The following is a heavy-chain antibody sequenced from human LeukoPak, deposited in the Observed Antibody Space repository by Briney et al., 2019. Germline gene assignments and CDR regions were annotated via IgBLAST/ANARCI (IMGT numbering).Heavy chain of an antibody. J-gene: IGHJ4*02. CDR2: ISGSGGTT. CDR3: AKRRDYYDSSGYIDY. Sequence: PGGSLRLSCAASGFTFSSYSMNWVRQAPGKGLEWVSDISGSGGTTYYADSVKGRFTISRDNSKNTLYLQMNSLRAEDTAVYYCAKRRDYYDSSGYIDYWGQGTLVTVSS. CDR1: GFTFSSYS. V-gene: IGHV3-23*01. D-gene: IGHD3-22*01.